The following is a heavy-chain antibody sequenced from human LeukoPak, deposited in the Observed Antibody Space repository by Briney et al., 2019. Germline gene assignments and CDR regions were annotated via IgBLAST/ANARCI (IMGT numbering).Heavy chain of an antibody. Sequence: SETLSLTCTVSGYSIRSGYYWGWIRQPPGKGLEWIGIMHHSGNTYYNPSLKSRVTISVDTSKNQFSLKLSSVTAADTAVYYCAREGCGGDCPTGGVFDYWGQGTLVTVSS. V-gene: IGHV4-38-2*02. CDR3: AREGCGGDCPTGGVFDY. J-gene: IGHJ4*02. CDR1: GYSIRSGYY. D-gene: IGHD2-21*02. CDR2: MHHSGNT.